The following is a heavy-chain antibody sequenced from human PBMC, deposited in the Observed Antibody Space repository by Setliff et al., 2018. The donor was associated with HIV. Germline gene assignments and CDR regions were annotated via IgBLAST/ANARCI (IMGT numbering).Heavy chain of an antibody. CDR3: ARVVDADYLDY. Sequence: PSETLSLTCTVSGGSISRYFWSWIRQPPGKGLEWIGHIYTSGITDYNPSLKSRVTISGDTSKNQFSLKLNSVTAADTAMYYCARVVDADYLDYWGQGTPVTVSS. V-gene: IGHV4-4*08. J-gene: IGHJ4*02. CDR2: IYTSGIT. D-gene: IGHD2-15*01. CDR1: GGSISRYF.